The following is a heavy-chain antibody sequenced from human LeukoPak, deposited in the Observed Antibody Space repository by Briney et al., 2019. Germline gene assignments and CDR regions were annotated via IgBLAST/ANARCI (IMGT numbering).Heavy chain of an antibody. D-gene: IGHD6-13*01. CDR1: GYTFTSYG. V-gene: IGHV1-18*01. Sequence: ASVKVSCKASGYTFTSYGISWVRQAPGQGLEWMGWNSAYNGNTNYAQKLQGRVTMTTDTSTSTAYMELRSLRSDDTAVYYCARGVTSTWTDAFDIWGQGTKVTVSS. J-gene: IGHJ3*02. CDR2: NSAYNGNT. CDR3: ARGVTSTWTDAFDI.